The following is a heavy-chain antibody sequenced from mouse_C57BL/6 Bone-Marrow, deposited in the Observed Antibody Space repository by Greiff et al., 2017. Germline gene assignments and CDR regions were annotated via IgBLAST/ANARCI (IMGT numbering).Heavy chain of an antibody. Sequence: EVMLVESGGGLVQSGRSLRLSCATSGFTFSDFYMEWVRQAPGKGLEWSAASRNKANDYKTEYSASVKGRFIVYIDTSQSILYLQMNALRAEDTSMYYCARDARDSSGLFYAMDFWGQGTSVTVSS. CDR1: GFTFSDFY. CDR2: SRNKANDYKT. D-gene: IGHD3-2*02. V-gene: IGHV7-1*01. CDR3: ARDARDSSGLFYAMDF. J-gene: IGHJ4*01.